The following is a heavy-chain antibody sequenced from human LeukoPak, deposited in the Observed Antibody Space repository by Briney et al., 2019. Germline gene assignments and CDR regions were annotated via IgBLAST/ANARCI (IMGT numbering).Heavy chain of an antibody. D-gene: IGHD5-24*01. V-gene: IGHV4-31*03. Sequence: SQTLSLTCTVSGGSISSGGYYWSWIRQHPGKGLEWIGYIYYSGSTYYNPSLKSRVTISVDTSKNQFSLKLSSVTAADTAVYYCARARRVGYNYLDYWGQGTLVTVSS. CDR1: GGSISSGGYY. J-gene: IGHJ4*02. CDR3: ARARRVGYNYLDY. CDR2: IYYSGST.